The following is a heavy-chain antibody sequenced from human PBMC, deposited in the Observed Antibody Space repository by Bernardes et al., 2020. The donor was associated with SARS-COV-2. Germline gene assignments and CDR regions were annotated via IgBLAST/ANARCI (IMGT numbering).Heavy chain of an antibody. CDR1: GGSISSTDYY. D-gene: IGHD2-21*01. CDR2: IYSSGSS. J-gene: IGHJ6*02. Sequence: SEPLSLTCTVSGGSISSTDYYWGWLPQAPGQGLEWIGSIYSSGSSYYNPSLQSRASESVDTSKNQFSLRLSFVTAADTAVYYCAGSSCGIDCYIGGLRSWDYGMDVWGQGTTVTVSS. V-gene: IGHV4-39*01. CDR3: AGSSCGIDCYIGGLRSWDYGMDV.